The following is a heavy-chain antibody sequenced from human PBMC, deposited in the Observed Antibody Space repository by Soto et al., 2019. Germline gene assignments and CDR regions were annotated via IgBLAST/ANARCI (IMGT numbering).Heavy chain of an antibody. V-gene: IGHV3-30*18. Sequence: RGSLRLSCAASGFTFSSYGMHWVRQAPGKGLEWVAVISYDGSNKYYADSVKGRFTISRDNPKNTLYLQMNSLRAEDTAVYYCAKDWSDYDILTGYYLSYYMDVWGKGTTVTVSS. CDR1: GFTFSSYG. CDR3: AKDWSDYDILTGYYLSYYMDV. D-gene: IGHD3-9*01. J-gene: IGHJ6*03. CDR2: ISYDGSNK.